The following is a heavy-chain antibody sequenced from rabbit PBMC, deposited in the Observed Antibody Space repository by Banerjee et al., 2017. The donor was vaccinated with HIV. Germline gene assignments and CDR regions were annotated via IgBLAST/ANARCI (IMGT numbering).Heavy chain of an antibody. CDR3: ARDPYAGYGDTIYGMDL. Sequence: QSLEESGGDLVKPGASLTLTCTASGFSFSSSYWICWVRQAPGKGLEWIACIYAGSSGSAYYATWAKGRFTISKTSSTTVTLQMTSLTAADTATYFCARDPYAGYGDTIYGMDLWGQGTLVTVS. CDR1: GFSFSSSYW. V-gene: IGHV1S40*01. D-gene: IGHD7-1*01. J-gene: IGHJ6*01. CDR2: IYAGSSGSA.